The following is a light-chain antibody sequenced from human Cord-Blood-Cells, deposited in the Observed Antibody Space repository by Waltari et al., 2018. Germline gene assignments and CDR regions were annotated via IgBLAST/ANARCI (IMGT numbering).Light chain of an antibody. CDR2: GAS. CDR1: QSVSSN. J-gene: IGKJ1*01. CDR3: QQYNNWPPWT. V-gene: IGKV3-15*01. Sequence: EIVMTQSLATLSVSPGERANLYCRASQSVSSNLAWYQQKPGQAPRLLIYGASTRATGIPARFSGSGSGTEFTLTISSLQSEDVAVYYCQQYNNWPPWTFGQGTKVEIK.